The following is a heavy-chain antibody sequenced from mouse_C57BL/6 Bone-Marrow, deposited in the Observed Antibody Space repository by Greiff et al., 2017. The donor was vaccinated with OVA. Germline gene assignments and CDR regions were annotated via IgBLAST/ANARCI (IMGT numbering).Heavy chain of an antibody. CDR3: TRYYYGSSYWYFDV. V-gene: IGHV14-4*01. Sequence: VQLQQPGAELVKPGASVKLSCKASGYTFTSYWMHWVKQRPEQGLEWIGWIDPENGDTEYASKFQGKATITADTSSNTAYLQLSSLTSEDTAVYYCTRYYYGSSYWYFDVWGTGTTVTVSS. D-gene: IGHD1-1*01. J-gene: IGHJ1*03. CDR2: IDPENGDT. CDR1: GYTFTSYW.